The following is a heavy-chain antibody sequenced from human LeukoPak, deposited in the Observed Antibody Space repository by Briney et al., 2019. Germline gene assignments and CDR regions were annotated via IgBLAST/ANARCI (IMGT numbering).Heavy chain of an antibody. CDR1: GFTFSSYG. D-gene: IGHD2-2*01. CDR2: ISYDESNK. Sequence: GGSLRLSCAASGFTFSSYGMHWVRQAPGKGLEWVAVISYDESNKYYADSVKGRFTISRDNSKNTLYLQMNSLRAEDTAVYYCAKSRYCSSTSCPFVNYYYYGMDVWGQGTTVTVSS. CDR3: AKSRYCSSTSCPFVNYYYYGMDV. J-gene: IGHJ6*02. V-gene: IGHV3-30*18.